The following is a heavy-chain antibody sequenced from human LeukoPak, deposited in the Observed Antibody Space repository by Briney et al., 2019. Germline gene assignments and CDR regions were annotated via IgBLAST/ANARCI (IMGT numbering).Heavy chain of an antibody. CDR3: ARDHAFSYYYYYMDV. D-gene: IGHD3-3*01. Sequence: GGSLRLSCAGSDFSFITYAMSWVRQAPGKGLEWVANINQDGSEKYYVDSVKGRFTISRDNAKNSLYLQMNSLRAEDTAVYYCARDHAFSYYYYYMDVWGKGTTVTVSS. CDR1: DFSFITYA. CDR2: INQDGSEK. V-gene: IGHV3-7*01. J-gene: IGHJ6*03.